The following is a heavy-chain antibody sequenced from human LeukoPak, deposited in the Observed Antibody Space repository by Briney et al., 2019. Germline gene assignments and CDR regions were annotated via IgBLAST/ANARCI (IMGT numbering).Heavy chain of an antibody. CDR1: GGSISSGSYY. J-gene: IGHJ4*02. D-gene: IGHD7-27*01. CDR2: IYTSGST. V-gene: IGHV4-61*02. CDR3: ARYRTGGVDY. Sequence: SQTLSLTCTVSGGSISSGSYYWSWIRQPAGKGLEWIGRIYTSGSTNYNPSLKSRVTISVDTSKNQFSLKLCSVTAADTGLYYCARYRTGGVDYWGQGTLVTVSS.